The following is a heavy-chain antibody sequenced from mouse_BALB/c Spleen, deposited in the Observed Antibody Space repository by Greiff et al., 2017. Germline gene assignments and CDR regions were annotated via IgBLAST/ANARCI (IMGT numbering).Heavy chain of an antibody. CDR3: AGGPWFAY. CDR1: GFTFSDYY. D-gene: IGHD1-1*02. CDR2: ISDGGSYT. Sequence: EVQGVESGGGLVKPGGSLKLSCAASGFTFSDYYMYWVRQTPEKRLEWVATISDGGSYTYYPDSVKGRFTISRDNAKNNLYLQMSSLKSEDTAMYYCAGGPWFAYWGQGTLVTVSA. V-gene: IGHV5-4*02. J-gene: IGHJ3*01.